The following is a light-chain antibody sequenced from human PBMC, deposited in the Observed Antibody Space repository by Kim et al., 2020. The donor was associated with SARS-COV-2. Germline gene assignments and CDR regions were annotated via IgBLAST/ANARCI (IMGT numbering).Light chain of an antibody. J-gene: IGLJ3*02. V-gene: IGLV6-57*01. CDR1: SRSIASNY. CDR3: QSYDSSAHWV. Sequence: KTVTISCTRSSRSIASNYVQWYQQRPGSSPTTVIYENNQRPSGVPDRFSGSIDSSSNSASLTISGLKTEDEADYYCQSYDSSAHWVFGGGTQLTVL. CDR2: ENN.